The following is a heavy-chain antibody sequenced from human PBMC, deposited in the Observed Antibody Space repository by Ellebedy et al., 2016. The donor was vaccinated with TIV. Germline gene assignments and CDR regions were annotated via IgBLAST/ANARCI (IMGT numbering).Heavy chain of an antibody. CDR3: ARDNDVKNGFDI. J-gene: IGHJ3*02. V-gene: IGHV4-59*01. CDR2: IYYSGST. CDR1: GGSTSSYY. D-gene: IGHD1-1*01. Sequence: MPSETLSLTCTVSGGSTSSYYWSWIRQPPGKGLEWIGYIYYSGSTNYNPSLKSRVTISVDTSKNQFSLKLTSVTAADTAVYYCARDNDVKNGFDIWGQGTMVTVSS.